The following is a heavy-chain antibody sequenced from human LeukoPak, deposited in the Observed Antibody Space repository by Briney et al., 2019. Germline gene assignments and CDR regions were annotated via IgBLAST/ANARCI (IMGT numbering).Heavy chain of an antibody. D-gene: IGHD3-3*01. CDR1: GGSISSYY. CDR2: IYYSGST. CDR3: ARDLNDFWSGYWSSNAFDI. J-gene: IGHJ3*02. Sequence: SETLSLTCTVSGGSISSYYWSWIRQPPGKGLEWIGYIYYSGSTNYNPSLKSRVTISVDTSKNQFSLKLSSVTAADTAVYYCARDLNDFWSGYWSSNAFDIWGQGTMVTVSS. V-gene: IGHV4-59*12.